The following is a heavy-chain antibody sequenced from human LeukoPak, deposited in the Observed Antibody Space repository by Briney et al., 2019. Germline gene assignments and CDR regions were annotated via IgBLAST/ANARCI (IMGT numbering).Heavy chain of an antibody. CDR2: IKQDGREI. CDR1: GFIFSKYW. V-gene: IGHV3-7*02. Sequence: GGSLRLSCAASGFIFSKYWMSWVRQAPGKGLEWVANIKQDGREIDSVDSIKGRFTIPRDNAKNSVYLQMNSPRAEDTAVYYCARIGYRSSSFDYWGQGTLVTVSS. D-gene: IGHD6-6*01. CDR3: ARIGYRSSSFDY. J-gene: IGHJ4*02.